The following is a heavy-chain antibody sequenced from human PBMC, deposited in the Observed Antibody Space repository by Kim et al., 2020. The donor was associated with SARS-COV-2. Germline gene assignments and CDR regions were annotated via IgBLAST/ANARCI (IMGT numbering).Heavy chain of an antibody. D-gene: IGHD5-12*01. CDR2: ISFDGSNK. V-gene: IGHV3-30*18. CDR1: GFTFSSYG. J-gene: IGHJ4*02. Sequence: GGSLRLSCAASGFTFSSYGMHWVRQAPGKGLEWVAVISFDGSNKYYADSVKGRFTISRDNSKNTLSLQMNSLRAEDTAVYYCANDIVRGYSGYDYWGQGTLVTVSS. CDR3: ANDIVRGYSGYDY.